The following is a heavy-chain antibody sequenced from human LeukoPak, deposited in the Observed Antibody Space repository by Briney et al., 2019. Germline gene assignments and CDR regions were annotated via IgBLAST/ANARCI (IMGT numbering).Heavy chain of an antibody. J-gene: IGHJ4*02. D-gene: IGHD3-9*01. Sequence: GGSLRLSCAASGFTFSSYAMSWVRQAPGKGLEWVSAIINSGGSTYYADSVKGRFTISRDNSKNTLYLQMNSLRAEDTAVYYCAKGETSYDILTGYYSHYDYWGQGTLVTVSS. CDR1: GFTFSSYA. CDR2: IINSGGST. V-gene: IGHV3-23*01. CDR3: AKGETSYDILTGYYSHYDY.